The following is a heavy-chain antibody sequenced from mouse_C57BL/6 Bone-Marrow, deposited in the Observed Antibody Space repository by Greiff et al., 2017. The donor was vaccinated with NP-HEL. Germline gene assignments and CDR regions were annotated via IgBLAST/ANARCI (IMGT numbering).Heavy chain of an antibody. D-gene: IGHD1-3*01. CDR2: IYPRSGNT. CDR3: ARKKVGRKAWFAY. Sequence: VKLQQSGAELVRPGASVKLSCKASGYTFTSYGISWVKQRTGQGLEWIGEIYPRSGNTYYNDKFKGKATLTADKSSSTAYMELRSLTSEDSAVYFCARKKVGRKAWFAYWGQGTLVTVSA. J-gene: IGHJ3*01. CDR1: GYTFTSYG. V-gene: IGHV1-81*01.